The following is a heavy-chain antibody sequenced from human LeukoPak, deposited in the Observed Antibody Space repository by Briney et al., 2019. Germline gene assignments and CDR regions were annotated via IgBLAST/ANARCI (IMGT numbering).Heavy chain of an antibody. V-gene: IGHV3-30-3*01. D-gene: IGHD2-21*01. Sequence: GGSLRLSCAASGFTFSSYAMHWVRQAPGKGLEWVAVISYDGSNKYYADSVKGRFTISRDNSENTLYLQMNSLRAEDTAVYYCARGNCGGDCYWGIMGYYFDYWGQGTLVTVSS. CDR3: ARGNCGGDCYWGIMGYYFDY. J-gene: IGHJ4*02. CDR1: GFTFSSYA. CDR2: ISYDGSNK.